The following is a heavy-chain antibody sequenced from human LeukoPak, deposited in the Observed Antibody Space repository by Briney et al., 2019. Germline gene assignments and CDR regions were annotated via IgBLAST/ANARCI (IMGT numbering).Heavy chain of an antibody. J-gene: IGHJ4*02. CDR1: GGTFSSYT. CDR3: ARDLGVGATYFDY. D-gene: IGHD1-26*01. CDR2: IIPILGIA. V-gene: IGHV1-69*04. Sequence: LVKVSCKASGGTFSSYTISWVRQAPGQGLEWMGRIIPILGIANYAQKFQGRVTITADKSTSTAYMELSSLRSEDTAVYYCARDLGVGATYFDYWGQGTLVTVSS.